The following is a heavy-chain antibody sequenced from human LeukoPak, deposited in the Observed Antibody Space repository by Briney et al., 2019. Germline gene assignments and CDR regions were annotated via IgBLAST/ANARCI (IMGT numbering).Heavy chain of an antibody. Sequence: PSETLSLTCTVSGGSISSGDYYWSWIRQPPGKGLEWIGYIYFSGSTYYNPSLKSRVTISVDTSKNQFSLKLSSVTAADTAVYYCARGDRLEPPRFDYWGQGTLVTVSS. CDR3: ARGDRLEPPRFDY. CDR2: IYFSGST. V-gene: IGHV4-30-4*08. D-gene: IGHD1-1*01. CDR1: GGSISSGDYY. J-gene: IGHJ4*02.